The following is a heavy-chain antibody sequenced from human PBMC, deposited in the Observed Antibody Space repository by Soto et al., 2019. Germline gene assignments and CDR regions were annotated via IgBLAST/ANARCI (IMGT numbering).Heavy chain of an antibody. V-gene: IGHV1-69*13. Sequence: GASVKVSCKASGGTFSSYAISWVRQAPGQGLEWMGGIIPIFGTANYAQKFQGRVTITADESTSTAYMELSSLRSEDTAVYYCARGEIVLVPAADPYYGMDVWGQGTTVTVSS. CDR3: ARGEIVLVPAADPYYGMDV. CDR1: GGTFSSYA. CDR2: IIPIFGTA. J-gene: IGHJ6*02. D-gene: IGHD2-2*01.